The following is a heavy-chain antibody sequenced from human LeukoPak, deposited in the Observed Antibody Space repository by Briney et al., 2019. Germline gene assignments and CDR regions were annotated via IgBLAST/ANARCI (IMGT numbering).Heavy chain of an antibody. CDR3: ATGERRLDY. D-gene: IGHD1-26*01. V-gene: IGHV1-69*05. Sequence: ASVKVSCKASGGTFSSYAISWVRQAPGQGLEWMGGIIPIFGTANYAQKFQGRVTITTDESTSTAYMELSSLRSEDTAVYYCATGERRLDYWGQGTLSPSPQ. CDR2: IIPIFGTA. J-gene: IGHJ4*02. CDR1: GGTFSSYA.